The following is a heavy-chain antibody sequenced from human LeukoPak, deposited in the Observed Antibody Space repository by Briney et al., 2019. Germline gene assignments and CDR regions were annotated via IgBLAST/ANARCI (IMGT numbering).Heavy chain of an antibody. D-gene: IGHD3-3*01. Sequence: SETLSLTCTVSGGSISSSSYYWGWIRQPPGKGLEWIGSIYYSGSTYYNPSLKSRVTISVDTSKNQFSLKLSSVTAADTAVYYCARTIFGVVIAPFDYWGQGTLVTVSS. J-gene: IGHJ4*02. CDR1: GGSISSSSYY. V-gene: IGHV4-39*01. CDR3: ARTIFGVVIAPFDY. CDR2: IYYSGST.